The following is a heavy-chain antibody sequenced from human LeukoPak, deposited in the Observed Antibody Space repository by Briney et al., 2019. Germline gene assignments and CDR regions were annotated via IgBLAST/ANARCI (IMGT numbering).Heavy chain of an antibody. CDR2: INHSGST. V-gene: IGHV4-34*01. Sequence: SETLSLTCAVSGGSFSGYYWSWIRQPPGKGLEWIGEINHSGSTNYNPSLKSRFTISVDTSKNQFSLKLSSVTAADTAVYYGARGIAAHGGYYYYYYYMDVWGKGTTVTVSS. J-gene: IGHJ6*03. CDR1: GGSFSGYY. CDR3: ARGIAAHGGYYYYYYYMDV. D-gene: IGHD6-6*01.